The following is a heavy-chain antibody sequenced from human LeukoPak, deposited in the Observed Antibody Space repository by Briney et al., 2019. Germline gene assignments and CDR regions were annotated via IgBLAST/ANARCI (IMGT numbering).Heavy chain of an antibody. CDR2: IFYSGST. J-gene: IGHJ3*02. Sequence: PSETLSLTCTVSGGSISSSSYYWGWIRQPPGKGLEWIGNIFYSGSTYYSPSLKSRVTISVDTSKNQFSLKLSSVTAADTAVYYCARGIAAAGKDDAFDIWGQGTMVTVSS. CDR3: ARGIAAAGKDDAFDI. CDR1: GGSISSSSYY. V-gene: IGHV4-39*07. D-gene: IGHD6-13*01.